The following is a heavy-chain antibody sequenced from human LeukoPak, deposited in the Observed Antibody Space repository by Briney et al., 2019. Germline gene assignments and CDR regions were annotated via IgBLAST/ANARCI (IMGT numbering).Heavy chain of an antibody. V-gene: IGHV1-46*01. J-gene: IGHJ4*02. Sequence: ASVKVSCKASGYTFTSYYMHWVRQAPGQGLEWMGIINPSGGSTSYAQKFQGRVTMTRDMSTSTVYMEQSSLRSEDTAVYYCARDSTPSSGWHKYYFDYWGQGTLVTVSS. CDR3: ARDSTPSSGWHKYYFDY. D-gene: IGHD6-19*01. CDR1: GYTFTSYY. CDR2: INPSGGST.